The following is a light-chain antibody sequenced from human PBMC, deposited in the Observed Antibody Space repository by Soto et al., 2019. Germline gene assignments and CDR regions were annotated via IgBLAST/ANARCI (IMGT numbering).Light chain of an antibody. CDR3: ISYTSSSTWV. CDR1: SSDVGDYNY. V-gene: IGLV2-14*01. Sequence: QSVLTQPASVSGSPGQSITISCTGTSSDVGDYNYVSWYQQHPGKAPKLMIYEVSNRPSGVSDRFSGSRSGNTASLTISGLQAEDESDYYCISYTSSSTWVFGGGTQLTVL. CDR2: EVS. J-gene: IGLJ3*02.